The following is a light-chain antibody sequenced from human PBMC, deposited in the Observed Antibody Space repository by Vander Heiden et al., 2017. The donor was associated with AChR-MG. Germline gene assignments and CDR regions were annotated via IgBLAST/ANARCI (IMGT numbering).Light chain of an antibody. CDR2: AAS. J-gene: IGKJ4*01. CDR3: QKYNGAPFT. CDR1: QGSSKY. V-gene: IGKV1-27*01. Sequence: IHMTQSPSSLSASLAGRVTITCRASQGSSKYLAWYQQKPGKVPKLLIYAASTLQSGVPSRFSGSGSGTDFTLTISSLQPEDVGTYYCQKYNGAPFTFGGGTKVEIK.